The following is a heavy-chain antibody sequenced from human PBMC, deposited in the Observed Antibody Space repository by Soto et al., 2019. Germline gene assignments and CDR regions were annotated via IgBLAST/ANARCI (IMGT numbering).Heavy chain of an antibody. Sequence: SVKVSCKAPGVTFGSDAITWMRQAPGQGLEWVGRIIPIFGATNYAKNLQGRVTISSDKSTLTSYMELHSLTSDDTALYYCARDRTDSGYYTNWLDPWGQGTQVTVSS. CDR2: IIPIFGAT. D-gene: IGHD3-22*01. CDR1: GVTFGSDA. V-gene: IGHV1-69*06. J-gene: IGHJ5*02. CDR3: ARDRTDSGYYTNWLDP.